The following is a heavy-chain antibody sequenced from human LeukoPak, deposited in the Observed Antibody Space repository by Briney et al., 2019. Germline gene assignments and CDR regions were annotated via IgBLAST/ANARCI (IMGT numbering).Heavy chain of an antibody. D-gene: IGHD2-2*02. Sequence: PSETLSLTCSVSGGSISSSGYSWGWIRQPPGKGLEWIGSIYYSGSTYYNPSLKSRVTISVDTSKNQFSLKLSSVTAADTAVYYCARARRSDTWYFFDYWGQGTLVTVSS. CDR2: IYYSGST. CDR3: ARARRSDTWYFFDY. CDR1: GGSISSSGYS. J-gene: IGHJ4*02. V-gene: IGHV4-39*07.